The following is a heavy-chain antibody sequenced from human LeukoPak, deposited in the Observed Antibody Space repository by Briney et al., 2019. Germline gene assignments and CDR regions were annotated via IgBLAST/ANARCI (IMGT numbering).Heavy chain of an antibody. CDR2: INHSGST. CDR1: GGSFSGYY. Sequence: SGTLSLTCAVYGGSFSGYYWSWIRQPPGKGLEWIGEINHSGSTNYNPSLKSRVTISVDTSKNQFSLKLSSVTAADTAVYYCARRRGAGYSSSWYNPFDYWGQGTLVTVSS. D-gene: IGHD6-13*01. CDR3: ARRRGAGYSSSWYNPFDY. V-gene: IGHV4-34*01. J-gene: IGHJ4*02.